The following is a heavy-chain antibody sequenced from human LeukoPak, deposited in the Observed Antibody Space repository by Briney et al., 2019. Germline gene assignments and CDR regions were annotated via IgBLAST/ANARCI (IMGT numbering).Heavy chain of an antibody. CDR1: GGSISSGDYY. CDR2: MYYSGST. V-gene: IGHV4-30-4*01. D-gene: IGHD1-26*01. CDR3: VRRMVGAIRPFDY. Sequence: SETLSLTCTVSGGSISSGDYYWSWIRQPPGKGLEWIGYMYYSGSTYYNPSLKSRVTISVDTSKNQFSLKLSSVTAADTAVYYWVRRMVGAIRPFDYWAREPWSPSPQ. J-gene: IGHJ4*02.